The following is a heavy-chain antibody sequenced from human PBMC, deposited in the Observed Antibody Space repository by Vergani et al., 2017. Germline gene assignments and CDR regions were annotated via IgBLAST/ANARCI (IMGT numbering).Heavy chain of an antibody. V-gene: IGHV4-61*02. CDR3: ARDPLYSTTWPFLLLDMDV. D-gene: IGHD6-13*01. CDR2: FYTGGGT. Sequence: QVQLQESGPGLVRPSQTLSLTCTVSGGSISSGSYYWSWFRQPAGKGLGWIGRFYTGGGTSYNPSLKSRVTISVDTSQNQFSLQLSSVTAADTAVYYCARDPLYSTTWPFLLLDMDVWGQGTTVTVSS. CDR1: GGSISSGSYY. J-gene: IGHJ6*02.